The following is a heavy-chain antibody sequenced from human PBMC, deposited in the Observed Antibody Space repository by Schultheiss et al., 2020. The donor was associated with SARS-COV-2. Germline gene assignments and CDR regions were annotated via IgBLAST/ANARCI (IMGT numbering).Heavy chain of an antibody. J-gene: IGHJ5*01. CDR2: IYAGGNT. Sequence: SQTLSLTCTVSGGSISGHYWSWIRQPAGKGLECIGRIYAGGNTNYNPSLKSRVTMSVDTSKNQFSLRLNSVTAADTAVYYCARDLRAEVVTAFDSWGQGTLVTVSS. CDR1: GGSISGHY. CDR3: ARDLRAEVVTAFDS. V-gene: IGHV4-4*07. D-gene: IGHD2-21*02.